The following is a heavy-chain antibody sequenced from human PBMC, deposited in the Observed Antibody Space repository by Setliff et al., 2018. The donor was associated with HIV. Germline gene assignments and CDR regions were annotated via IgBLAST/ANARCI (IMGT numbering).Heavy chain of an antibody. Sequence: ASVKVSCKASGYTFTTHAMHWVRQAPGQRLEWMGWINAGNGNTKYAQNLQGRVTMTTDTSSTTAFLELRSLRSDDTAMYYCARDRRYSGTYHIDYWGQGTRVTVSS. CDR1: GYTFTTHA. V-gene: IGHV1-3*01. J-gene: IGHJ4*02. CDR3: ARDRRYSGTYHIDY. D-gene: IGHD1-26*01. CDR2: INAGNGNT.